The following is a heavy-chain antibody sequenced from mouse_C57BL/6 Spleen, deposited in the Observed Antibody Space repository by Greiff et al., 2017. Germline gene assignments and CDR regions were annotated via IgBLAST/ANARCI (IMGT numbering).Heavy chain of an antibody. Sequence: EVQLQQSGPELVKPGASVKISCKASGYTFTDYYMNWVKQSHGKSLEWIGDINPNNGGTSYNQKFKGKATLTVDKSSSTAYMELRSLTSEDSAVYYCARYTSNWSYAMDYWGQGTSVTVSS. J-gene: IGHJ4*01. D-gene: IGHD4-1*01. CDR3: ARYTSNWSYAMDY. V-gene: IGHV1-26*01. CDR2: INPNNGGT. CDR1: GYTFTDYY.